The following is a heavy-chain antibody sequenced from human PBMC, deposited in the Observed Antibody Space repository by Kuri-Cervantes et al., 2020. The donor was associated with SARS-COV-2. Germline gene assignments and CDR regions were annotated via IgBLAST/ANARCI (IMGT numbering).Heavy chain of an antibody. D-gene: IGHD2-21*01. CDR1: GYTLTELS. CDR2: FDPEDGET. V-gene: IGHV1-24*01. CDR3: ARDGELSGGAFDI. Sequence: ASVKVSCKVSGYTLTELSMHWVRQAPGKGLEWMGGFDPEDGETIYAQKSQGRVTMTTDTSTSTAYMELRSLRSDDTAVYYCARDGELSGGAFDIWGQGTMVTVSS. J-gene: IGHJ3*02.